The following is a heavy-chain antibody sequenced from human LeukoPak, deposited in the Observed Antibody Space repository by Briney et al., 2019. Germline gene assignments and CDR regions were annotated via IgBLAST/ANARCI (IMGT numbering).Heavy chain of an antibody. CDR3: ARAPVTSCRGAFCYPFDH. V-gene: IGHV3-23*01. CDR2: TSSSDDGT. CDR1: GFPLSSYA. J-gene: IGHJ4*02. Sequence: GGSLRLSCAASGFPLSSYAMSWVRQVPGKGLEWVSATSSSDDGTYHADSVRGRFTIYRDNFRNTLYLQMNRLRVEDAALYYCARAPVTSCRGAFCYPFDHWGQGVLVTVSS. D-gene: IGHD2-21*01.